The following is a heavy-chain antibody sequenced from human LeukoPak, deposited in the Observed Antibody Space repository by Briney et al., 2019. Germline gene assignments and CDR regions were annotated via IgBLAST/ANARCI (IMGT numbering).Heavy chain of an antibody. Sequence: GGSLRLSCAASGFIFSGSPMHWVRQASGKGLEWVGRIRSKANSYATAYAASVKGRFTISRDDSKNTAYLQMNSLKTEDTAVYYCARGRLPQGFDYWGQGTLVTVSS. D-gene: IGHD6-25*01. CDR2: IRSKANSYAT. CDR3: ARGRLPQGFDY. V-gene: IGHV3-73*01. J-gene: IGHJ4*02. CDR1: GFIFSGSP.